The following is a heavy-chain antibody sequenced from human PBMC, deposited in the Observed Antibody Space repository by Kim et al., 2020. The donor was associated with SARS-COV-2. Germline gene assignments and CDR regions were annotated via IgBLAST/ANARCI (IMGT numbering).Heavy chain of an antibody. V-gene: IGHV3-33*01. J-gene: IGHJ4*02. D-gene: IGHD3-22*01. CDR2: SYK. Sequence: SYKYYAASGRGRFTISRANAKSTLFLKMNSLRAEDTSVYYCARDSDSLGDDWGQGTLVTVSS. CDR3: ARDSDSLGDD.